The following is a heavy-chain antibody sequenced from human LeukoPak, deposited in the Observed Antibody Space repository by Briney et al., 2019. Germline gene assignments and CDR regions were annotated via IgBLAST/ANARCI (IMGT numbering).Heavy chain of an antibody. CDR2: IYYSGST. CDR1: GGSISSSSYY. J-gene: IGHJ4*02. D-gene: IGHD3-10*01. Sequence: SETLSLTCTVSGGSISSSSYYWGWIRQPPGKGLEWIGSIYYSGSTYYNPSLKSRVTISVDTSKNQFSLKLSSVTAADTAVHYCARLTKFQGSGSPDYWGQGTLVTVSS. CDR3: ARLTKFQGSGSPDY. V-gene: IGHV4-39*01.